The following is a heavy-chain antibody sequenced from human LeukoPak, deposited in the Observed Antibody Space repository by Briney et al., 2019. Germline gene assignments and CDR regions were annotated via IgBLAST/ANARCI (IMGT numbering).Heavy chain of an antibody. V-gene: IGHV4-34*01. CDR2: INHSGST. CDR3: ARDLVTVTKGFDI. J-gene: IGHJ3*02. CDR1: GGSFSGYY. Sequence: SETLSLTCAVYGGSFSGYYWSWIRQPPGKGLEWIGEINHSGSTNYNPSLKSRVTISVDTSKNEFSLKLTSVTAADTAVYYCARDLVTVTKGFDIWGQGTMVTVSS. D-gene: IGHD4-17*01.